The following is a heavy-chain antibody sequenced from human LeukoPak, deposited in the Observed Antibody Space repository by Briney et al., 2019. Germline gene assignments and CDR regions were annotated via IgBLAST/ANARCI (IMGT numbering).Heavy chain of an antibody. Sequence: GESLKISCKGSGYSFTSYWIGWVRQMPGKGLEWMGIIYPGDSDTRYSPSFQGQVTISADKSISTAYLQWSSLKASDTAMYYCARPSAAYYDTSGYSYYFDYWGQGTLVTVSS. CDR2: IYPGDSDT. J-gene: IGHJ4*02. CDR3: ARPSAAYYDTSGYSYYFDY. CDR1: GYSFTSYW. V-gene: IGHV5-51*01. D-gene: IGHD3-22*01.